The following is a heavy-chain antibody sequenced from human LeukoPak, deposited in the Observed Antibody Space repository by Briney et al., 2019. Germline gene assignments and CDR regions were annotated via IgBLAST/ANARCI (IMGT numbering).Heavy chain of an antibody. CDR3: ASTVTYNLFDP. J-gene: IGHJ5*02. V-gene: IGHV1-69*05. D-gene: IGHD4-17*01. CDR2: IIPIFGTA. CDR1: GCTFSSYA. Sequence: GASVKVSCKASGCTFSSYAISWVRQAPGQGLEWMGGIIPIFGTANYAQKFQGRVTITTDESTSTAYMELSSLRSEDTAVYYCASTVTYNLFDPWGQGTLVTVPS.